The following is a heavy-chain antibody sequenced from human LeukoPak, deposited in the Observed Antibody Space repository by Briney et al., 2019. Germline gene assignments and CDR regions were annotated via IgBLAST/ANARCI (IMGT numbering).Heavy chain of an antibody. CDR1: GYTFTAYY. D-gene: IGHD6-6*01. V-gene: IGHV1-2*06. CDR2: INPNSGAT. CDR3: ARESSSADAYDF. J-gene: IGHJ3*01. Sequence: ASVKVSCKASGYTFTAYYIHWVQQAPGQGLEWMGQINPNSGATNYAPKFQGRVTMTRDTSINTAYMELSRLRSDDTAFYYCARESSSADAYDFWGHGTMVTVSS.